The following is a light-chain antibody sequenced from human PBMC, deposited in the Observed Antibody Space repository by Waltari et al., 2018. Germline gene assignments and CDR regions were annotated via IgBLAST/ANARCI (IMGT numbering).Light chain of an antibody. CDR2: DAS. CDR3: QQRSSCTPHT. Sequence: EIVLTQSPATLSLSPGETATLSCRASQSVGTYLAWYQQKPGQAPRLLIYDASNRATGIPARFRGSGSGTDFTLTISSLEAEDVAVYYGQQRSSCTPHTFGQGARLEIK. V-gene: IGKV3-11*01. J-gene: IGKJ2*01. CDR1: QSVGTY.